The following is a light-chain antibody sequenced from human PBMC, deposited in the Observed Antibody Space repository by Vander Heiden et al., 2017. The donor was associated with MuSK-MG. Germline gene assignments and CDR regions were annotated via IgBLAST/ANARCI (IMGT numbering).Light chain of an antibody. CDR1: PRLQQSNGYNY. J-gene: IGKJ1*01. CDR2: LGS. Sequence: MSLSPLHLAVTPGEPASILCSSIPRLQQSNGYNYWDWYLQRPGQSPLLLIDLGSDRASGVPDRFSGSGSGTNFTMRISGVEAEDVGVYYCMRALQTPTFGQGTKVEIK. V-gene: IGKV2-28*01. CDR3: MRALQTPT.